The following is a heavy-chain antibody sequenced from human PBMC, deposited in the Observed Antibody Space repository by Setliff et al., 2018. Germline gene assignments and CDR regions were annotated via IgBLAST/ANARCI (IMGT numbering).Heavy chain of an antibody. CDR1: GYTFINYE. V-gene: IGHV7-4-1*02. D-gene: IGHD3-9*01. Sequence: ASVKVSCKASGYTFINYEINWVRQATGQGLEWMGGMNPNNGNTGYAQGFTGRFVFSLDTSVSTAYLQISSLKAEDTAVYYCAREPHRYYDILTGETNPLFNWGQGTLVTVSS. J-gene: IGHJ4*02. CDR2: MNPNNGNT. CDR3: AREPHRYYDILTGETNPLFN.